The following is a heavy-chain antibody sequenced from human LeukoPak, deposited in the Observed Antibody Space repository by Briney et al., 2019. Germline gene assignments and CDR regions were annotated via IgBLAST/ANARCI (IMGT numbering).Heavy chain of an antibody. V-gene: IGHV3-23*01. Sequence: GGSLRLSCAASGIRFSSFAMSWVRQAPGKGLEWVSAISGSGGSAFYADFVKGRFTISRDNSKNILYLQMHSLRVEDTAVFYCAKGMSGSAPYNWFDPWGQGTLVTVSS. CDR2: ISGSGGSA. CDR1: GIRFSSFA. J-gene: IGHJ5*02. D-gene: IGHD2-15*01. CDR3: AKGMSGSAPYNWFDP.